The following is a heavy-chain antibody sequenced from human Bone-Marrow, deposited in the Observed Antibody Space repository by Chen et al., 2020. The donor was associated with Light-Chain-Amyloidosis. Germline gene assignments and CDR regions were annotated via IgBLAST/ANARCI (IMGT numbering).Heavy chain of an antibody. CDR2: IYYSGST. V-gene: IGHV4-39*01. CDR1: GGSISSSSYY. Sequence: QLQLQESGPGLVKPSETLPLTCTVSGGSISSSSYYWGWIRQPPGKGLEWIGSIYYSGSTYYNPSLKSRVTISVDTSKNQFSLKLSSVTAADTAVYYCARHPYDSSGYYYGGTVDYWGQGTLVTVSS. D-gene: IGHD3-22*01. J-gene: IGHJ4*02. CDR3: ARHPYDSSGYYYGGTVDY.